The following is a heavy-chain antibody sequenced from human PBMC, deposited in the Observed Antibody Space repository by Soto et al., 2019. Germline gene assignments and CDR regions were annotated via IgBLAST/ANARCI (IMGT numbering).Heavy chain of an antibody. J-gene: IGHJ4*02. Sequence: SETLSLTCTVSGGSIRTYFWSWIRQSPGKGLEWIGYFYYSGNTNYNPSLKSRVTISVDTSKNQFSLKLSSVTAADTAVYYCARQIAYCGGDCFSFDYWGQGTLVTVSS. CDR2: FYYSGNT. D-gene: IGHD2-21*02. CDR3: ARQIAYCGGDCFSFDY. V-gene: IGHV4-59*08. CDR1: GGSIRTYF.